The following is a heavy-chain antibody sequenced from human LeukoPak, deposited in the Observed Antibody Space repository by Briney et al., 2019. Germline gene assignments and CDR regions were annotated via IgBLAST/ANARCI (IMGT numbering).Heavy chain of an antibody. CDR1: GFTFSTYG. D-gene: IGHD1-26*01. Sequence: PGGSLRLSCAASGFTFSTYGMSLVRQAPGTGLEWVSAMSGSGGRTYYADFVKGRFTISRDNSKNTLYLQVTTLSAEDTAVYYCAKDRVGAMLYFDSWGQGTLVTVSS. CDR2: MSGSGGRT. J-gene: IGHJ4*02. CDR3: AKDRVGAMLYFDS. V-gene: IGHV3-23*01.